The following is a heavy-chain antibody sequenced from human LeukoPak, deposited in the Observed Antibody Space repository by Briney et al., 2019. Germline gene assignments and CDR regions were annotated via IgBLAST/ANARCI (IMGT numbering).Heavy chain of an antibody. D-gene: IGHD1-26*01. V-gene: IGHV3-23*01. CDR3: AKGYRKVGATGIDY. J-gene: IGHJ4*02. CDR2: ISGSGGST. CDR1: GFTFGDYA. Sequence: GGSLRLSCTASGFTFGDYAMSWIRQAPGKGLEWVSAISGSGGSTYYADSVKGRFTISRDNSKNTLYLQMNSLRAEDTAVYYCAKGYRKVGATGIDYWGQGTLVTVSS.